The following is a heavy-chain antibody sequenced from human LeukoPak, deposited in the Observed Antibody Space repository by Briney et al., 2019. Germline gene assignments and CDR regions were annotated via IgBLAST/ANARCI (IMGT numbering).Heavy chain of an antibody. J-gene: IGHJ5*02. Sequence: ASVKVSCKASGYTFTSYAISWVRQAPGQGLEWMGWINADNGNTNYSQKLQGRVTMTTDTSTSTAYVELRSLRSDSTAVYYCAGDNDNPLYRAGNWFDPWGQGTLVTVSS. D-gene: IGHD3-16*02. CDR1: GYTFTSYA. V-gene: IGHV1-18*01. CDR3: AGDNDNPLYRAGNWFDP. CDR2: INADNGNT.